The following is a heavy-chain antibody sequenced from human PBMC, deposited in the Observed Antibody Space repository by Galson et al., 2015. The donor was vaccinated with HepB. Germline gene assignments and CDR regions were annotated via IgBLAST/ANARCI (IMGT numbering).Heavy chain of an antibody. V-gene: IGHV1-18*04. Sequence: SVKVSCKASGYTFTTYGITWVRQAPGQGLEWMGWISTYNGNTNYAQKLQGRVTMTTDTSTSTAYMDLTSLRSDDTAVYYCARDRMPPDYWGQGTLVTVSS. CDR1: GYTFTTYG. J-gene: IGHJ4*02. D-gene: IGHD2-2*01. CDR2: ISTYNGNT. CDR3: ARDRMPPDY.